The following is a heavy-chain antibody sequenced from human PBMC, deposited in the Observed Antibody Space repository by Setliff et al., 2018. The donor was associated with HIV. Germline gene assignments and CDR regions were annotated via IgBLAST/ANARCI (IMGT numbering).Heavy chain of an antibody. J-gene: IGHJ4*01. CDR2: IHVTGST. Sequence: SETLSLTCSVSGDSSSGRGDYWSWVRQPAGTRPEWIGHIHVTGSTAYKPYLRGRATISLDTSKNQFSLNLTSVTAADKAVYFCARLSTGELRLFEYWGHGALVTVSS. V-gene: IGHV4-61*09. CDR1: GDSSSGRGDY. D-gene: IGHD5-18*01. CDR3: ARLSTGELRLFEY.